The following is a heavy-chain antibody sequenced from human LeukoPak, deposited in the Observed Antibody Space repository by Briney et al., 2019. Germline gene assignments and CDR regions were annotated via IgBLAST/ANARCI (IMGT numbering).Heavy chain of an antibody. V-gene: IGHV4-59*01. CDR2: IYYSGST. D-gene: IGHD3-22*01. CDR1: GGPISSYY. Sequence: PSETLSLTCTVSGGPISSYYWSWIRQPPGKGLEWIGYIYYSGSTNYNPSLKSRVTISVDTSKNQFSLKLSSVTAADAAVYYCAREAMMGHTTFDYWGQGTLVTVSS. J-gene: IGHJ4*02. CDR3: AREAMMGHTTFDY.